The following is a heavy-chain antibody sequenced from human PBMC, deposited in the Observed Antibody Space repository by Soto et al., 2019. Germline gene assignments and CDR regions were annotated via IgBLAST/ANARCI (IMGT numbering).Heavy chain of an antibody. CDR3: ARDLYDSRGYAY. CDR2: IIPTFGTA. D-gene: IGHD3-22*01. CDR1: GGTFSSYA. J-gene: IGHJ4*02. V-gene: IGHV1-69*13. Sequence: SVNVSCKASGGTFSSYAISWVRQAPGQGLEWMGGIIPTFGTANYAQKFQGRVTITADESTSTAYMELSSLRSEDTAVYYCARDLYDSRGYAYWGQGALVTVSS.